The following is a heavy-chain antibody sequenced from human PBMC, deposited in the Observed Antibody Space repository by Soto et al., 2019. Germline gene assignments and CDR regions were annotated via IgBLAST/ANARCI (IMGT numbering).Heavy chain of an antibody. Sequence: TGGSLRLSCAASGFTFSSYGMHWVRQAPGKGLEWVAVIWYDGSNKYYADSVKGRFTISRDNSKNTLYLQMNSLRAEDTAVYYCARSPCSSTSCYYFDYWGQGTLVTVSS. J-gene: IGHJ4*02. CDR3: ARSPCSSTSCYYFDY. CDR2: IWYDGSNK. V-gene: IGHV3-33*01. CDR1: GFTFSSYG. D-gene: IGHD2-2*01.